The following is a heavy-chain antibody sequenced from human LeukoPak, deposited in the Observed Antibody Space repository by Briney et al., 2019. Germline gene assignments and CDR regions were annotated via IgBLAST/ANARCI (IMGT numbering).Heavy chain of an antibody. J-gene: IGHJ4*02. D-gene: IGHD6-19*01. V-gene: IGHV3-30-3*01. CDR1: GFTFNTYA. Sequence: GGSLRLSCAASGFTFNTYAMHWVRQAPGKGLEWVAVISYDGSNKYYADSVKGRFTISRDNSKNTLYLQMNSLRAEDTAVYYCARGGVKKYYFDYWGQGTLVTVSS. CDR2: ISYDGSNK. CDR3: ARGGVKKYYFDY.